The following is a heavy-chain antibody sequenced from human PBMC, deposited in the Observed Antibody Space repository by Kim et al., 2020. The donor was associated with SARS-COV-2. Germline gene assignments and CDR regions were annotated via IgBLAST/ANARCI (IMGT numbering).Heavy chain of an antibody. J-gene: IGHJ6*02. CDR3: ARFVYGSCYGMDV. Sequence: GGSLRLSCAASGFTFSSYAMHWVRQAPGKGLEYVSAISSDGGSTYYANSVKGRFTISRDNSKNTLYLQMGSLRAEDMAVYYCARFVYGSCYGMDVWGQGTTVTVSS. CDR1: GFTFSSYA. D-gene: IGHD1-26*01. CDR2: ISSDGGST. V-gene: IGHV3-64*01.